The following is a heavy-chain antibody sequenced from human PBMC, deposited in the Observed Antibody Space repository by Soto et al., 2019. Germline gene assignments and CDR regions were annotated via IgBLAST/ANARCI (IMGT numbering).Heavy chain of an antibody. Sequence: QVQLVESGGGVVQPGRSLRLSCAASGFTFSSYAMHWVRQAPGKGLEWVAVISYDGSNKYYADSVKGRFTISRDNSKNTLYLQMNSLRAEDTAAYYCARDLEQWLAKESYWGQGTLVTVSS. CDR3: ARDLEQWLAKESY. J-gene: IGHJ4*02. CDR2: ISYDGSNK. CDR1: GFTFSSYA. V-gene: IGHV3-30-3*01. D-gene: IGHD6-19*01.